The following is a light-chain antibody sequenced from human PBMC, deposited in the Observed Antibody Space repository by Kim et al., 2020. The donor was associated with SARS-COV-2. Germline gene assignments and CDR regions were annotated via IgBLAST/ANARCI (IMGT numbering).Light chain of an antibody. CDR1: QSISSH. CDR2: AAY. Sequence: SVEDRVSITCRTSQSISSHLNWYQQKPGKAPRLLIFAAYSLQSGVPSRFSGSGSGTDFTLTITTLQPEDFATYYCQQGYSCPQITFGQGTRLEIK. CDR3: QQGYSCPQIT. V-gene: IGKV1-39*01. J-gene: IGKJ5*01.